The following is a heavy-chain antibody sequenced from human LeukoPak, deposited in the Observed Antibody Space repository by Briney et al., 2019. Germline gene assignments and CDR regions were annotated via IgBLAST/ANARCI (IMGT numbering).Heavy chain of an antibody. V-gene: IGHV3-64*01. J-gene: IGHJ3*02. D-gene: IGHD3-22*01. CDR1: GFTFSSYA. CDR2: ISSNGGST. CDR3: ARAYDSSERYAFDI. Sequence: PGGSLRLSCAASGFTFSSYAMHWVRQAPGRGLEYVSAISSNGGSTYYANSVKGRFTISRDNSKNTLYLQMGSLRAEDMAVYYCARAYDSSERYAFDIWGQGTMVTVSS.